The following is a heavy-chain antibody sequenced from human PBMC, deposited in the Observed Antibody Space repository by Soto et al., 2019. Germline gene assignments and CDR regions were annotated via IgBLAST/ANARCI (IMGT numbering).Heavy chain of an antibody. CDR3: ARVGVGLAAPRVWPY. CDR2: INPYNGNT. CDR1: GYTFTSYG. D-gene: IGHD6-13*01. J-gene: IGHJ4*02. V-gene: IGHV1-18*01. Sequence: ASVKVSCKASGYTFTSYGISWVRQAPGQGLEWMAWINPYNGNTKYAEKFLGRVTVTTDTSTATAYMEVRSLTSDDTAVLYCARVGVGLAAPRVWPYWGQGTPVTVSS.